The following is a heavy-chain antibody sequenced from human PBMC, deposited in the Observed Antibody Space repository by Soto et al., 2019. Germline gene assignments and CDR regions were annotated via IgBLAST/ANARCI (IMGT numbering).Heavy chain of an antibody. CDR3: ARATDYYGPRSYYYYGMDV. J-gene: IGHJ6*02. Sequence: ASVKVSCKASGYTFTGYYIHWVRQAPGQGLEWMGWINPNSGGTNYAQKFQGWVTMTRDTSISTAYMELSRLRSDDTAVYYCARATDYYGPRSYYYYGMDVWGQGTTVTLSS. CDR2: INPNSGGT. V-gene: IGHV1-2*04. D-gene: IGHD3-10*01. CDR1: GYTFTGYY.